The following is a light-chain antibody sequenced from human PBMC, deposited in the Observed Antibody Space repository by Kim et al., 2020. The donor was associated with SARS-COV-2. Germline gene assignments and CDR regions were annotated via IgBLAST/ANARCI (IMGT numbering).Light chain of an antibody. V-gene: IGKV3-20*01. Sequence: IVLTQSPGTLSLSPGERATLSCRASRSVSGTFLAWYQQKRGQAPRLLISGTSNRATGIPDRFTGSGSGTDFTLTISRLEPEDFAVYLGQQYGNYPLRSFGQRTKVDIK. CDR2: GTS. CDR1: RSVSGTF. CDR3: QQYGNYPLRS. J-gene: IGKJ1*01.